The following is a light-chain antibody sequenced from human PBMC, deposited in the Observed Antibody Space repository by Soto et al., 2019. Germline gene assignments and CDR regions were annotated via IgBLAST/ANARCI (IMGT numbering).Light chain of an antibody. CDR3: QQYNNWPPET. CDR1: QGIFSY. J-gene: IGKJ1*01. Sequence: IQLTQSPSSLSASVGDRVTITCRASQGIFSYLAWYQQKPGKAPKLLIYAASTLQTGVPSRFSGSGSGTDFTLTISSLQSEDFAVYYCQQYNNWPPETFGQGTKVDIK. CDR2: AAS. V-gene: IGKV1-9*01.